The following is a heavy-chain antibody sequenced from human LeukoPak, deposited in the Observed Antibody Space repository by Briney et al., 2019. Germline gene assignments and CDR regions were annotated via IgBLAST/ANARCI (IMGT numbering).Heavy chain of an antibody. D-gene: IGHD4-17*01. J-gene: IGHJ4*02. Sequence: SGGSLRLSCAASGFTFSSYAMSWVRQAPGKGLEWVSAISGSGGSTYYADSVKGRFTISRDNSKNTLYLQMNSLRAEDTAVYYCARDPIMTTGNFDYWGQGTLVTVSS. V-gene: IGHV3-23*01. CDR1: GFTFSSYA. CDR2: ISGSGGST. CDR3: ARDPIMTTGNFDY.